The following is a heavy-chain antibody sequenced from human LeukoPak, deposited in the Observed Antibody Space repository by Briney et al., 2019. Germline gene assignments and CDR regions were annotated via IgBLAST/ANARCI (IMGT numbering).Heavy chain of an antibody. J-gene: IGHJ4*02. Sequence: ASVKVSCKASGYTFTTYAMHWARQAPGQRLEWMGWINPGNGDTKYSQKFHGRVTISRDTSASTAYMELSSLRSEDTAVYYCARELVYGSGSYYPGFWGQGTLVTVSS. CDR3: ARELVYGSGSYYPGF. V-gene: IGHV1-3*01. D-gene: IGHD3-10*01. CDR1: GYTFTTYA. CDR2: INPGNGDT.